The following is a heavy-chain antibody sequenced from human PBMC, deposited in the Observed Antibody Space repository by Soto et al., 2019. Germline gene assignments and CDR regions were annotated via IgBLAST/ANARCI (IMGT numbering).Heavy chain of an antibody. Sequence: ASVKVSCKASGYTFTGYYMHWVRQAPGQGLEWMGWINPNSGGTKYAQKFQGWVTMTRDTSISTAYMELRRLRSDDTAVYYCARVVYYYDSSGYYDNYYFDYWGQGTLVTVSS. CDR1: GYTFTGYY. V-gene: IGHV1-2*04. CDR2: INPNSGGT. CDR3: ARVVYYYDSSGYYDNYYFDY. D-gene: IGHD3-22*01. J-gene: IGHJ4*02.